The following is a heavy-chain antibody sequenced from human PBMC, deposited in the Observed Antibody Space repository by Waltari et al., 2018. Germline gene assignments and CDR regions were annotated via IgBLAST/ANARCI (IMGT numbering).Heavy chain of an antibody. Sequence: QVQLQQWGAGLLKPLETLSLTCAVYGGSFSGYYWRWIRQPPGKGLEWIGKINHSGSTNYNPSLKSRVTIAVDTSTNPFVRKLCYVTAADTAVYYCARGGVGEFHPNYWGQGTLVTVSS. CDR2: INHSGST. V-gene: IGHV4-34*01. CDR1: GGSFSGYY. J-gene: IGHJ4*02. D-gene: IGHD3-10*01. CDR3: ARGGVGEFHPNY.